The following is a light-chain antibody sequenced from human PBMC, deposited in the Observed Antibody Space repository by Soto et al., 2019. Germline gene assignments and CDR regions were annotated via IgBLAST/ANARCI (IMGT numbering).Light chain of an antibody. Sequence: QSVLTQPPSVSGTPGQRVSLSCSGSSSNIGSNPVNWYQQFPGTAPKLLIHSSNQRPSGVPDRLSASKSGTSASLAISGLQSEDEADYYCATWDDSLNGYVFGPGTKVTVL. V-gene: IGLV1-44*01. CDR1: SSNIGSNP. CDR2: SSN. J-gene: IGLJ1*01. CDR3: ATWDDSLNGYV.